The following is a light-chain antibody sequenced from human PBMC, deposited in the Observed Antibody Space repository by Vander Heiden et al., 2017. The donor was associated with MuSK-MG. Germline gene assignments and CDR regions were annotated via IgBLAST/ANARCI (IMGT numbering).Light chain of an antibody. J-gene: IGKJ2*01. CDR1: QSVSSD. CDR2: DAS. Sequence: EMVFTQSPATLSVSPGERATSSCRDSQSVSSDLAWYQRKPGQAPRLLSYDASNGATGIPARFRDCGAGTDFTLTISSLEPEDLTVYDCQPRSNWPPDTFGEGTKLEIK. V-gene: IGKV3-11*01. CDR3: QPRSNWPPDT.